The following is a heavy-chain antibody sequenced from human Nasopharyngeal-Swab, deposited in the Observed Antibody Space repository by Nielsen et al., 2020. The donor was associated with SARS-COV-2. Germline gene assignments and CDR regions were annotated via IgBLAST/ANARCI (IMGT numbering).Heavy chain of an antibody. CDR1: GFTFSSYA. CDR3: ARVDVHDAFDV. CDR2: ISYDGRNE. D-gene: IGHD3-16*01. Sequence: GESLKISCAASGFTFSSYAMHWVRQAPGKGLEWVAVISYDGRNEYHADSVKGRCTISRDNAKNTLYLQMNSLRAEDTAVYYCARVDVHDAFDVWGQGTMVTVSS. V-gene: IGHV3-30*04. J-gene: IGHJ3*01.